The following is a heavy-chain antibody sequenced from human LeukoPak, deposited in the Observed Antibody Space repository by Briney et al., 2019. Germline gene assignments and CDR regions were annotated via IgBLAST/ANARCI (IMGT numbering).Heavy chain of an antibody. Sequence: ASVKVSCKVSGYTLTELSMHWVRQAPGKGLEWLGGFDPEDGETTYAQKFQGRVTMTEDTSTDTAYMELSSLRSEDTAVYYCATRRITMIVGPGGFDYWAQGTLVTVSS. CDR1: GYTLTELS. V-gene: IGHV1-24*01. CDR3: ATRRITMIVGPGGFDY. J-gene: IGHJ4*02. CDR2: FDPEDGET. D-gene: IGHD3-22*01.